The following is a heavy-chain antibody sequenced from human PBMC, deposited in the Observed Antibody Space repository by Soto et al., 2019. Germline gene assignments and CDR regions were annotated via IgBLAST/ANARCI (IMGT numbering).Heavy chain of an antibody. CDR3: AKDGSHSGYDPLVDY. CDR1: GFTFSSYG. J-gene: IGHJ4*02. Sequence: QVQLVESGGGVVQRGRSLRLSCAASGFTFSSYGMHWVRQAPGKGLEWVAVISYAGSKKYYADSVKGRFTISRDNSKDTLDLQMNSLRGEDTAVYYCAKDGSHSGYDPLVDYWGQGTLVTVTS. CDR2: ISYAGSKK. D-gene: IGHD5-12*01. V-gene: IGHV3-30*18.